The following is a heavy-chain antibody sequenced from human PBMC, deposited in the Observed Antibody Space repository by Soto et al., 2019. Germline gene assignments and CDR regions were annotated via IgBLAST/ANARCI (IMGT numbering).Heavy chain of an antibody. V-gene: IGHV3-30*18. Sequence: GGSLRLSCAASGFTFSSYGMHWVRQAPGKGLEWVAVISYDGSNKYYADSVKGRFTISRDNSKNTLYLQMNSLRAEDTAVYYCAKDCSGGSCYYFDYWGQGTLVTVSS. CDR2: ISYDGSNK. D-gene: IGHD2-15*01. CDR1: GFTFSSYG. J-gene: IGHJ4*02. CDR3: AKDCSGGSCYYFDY.